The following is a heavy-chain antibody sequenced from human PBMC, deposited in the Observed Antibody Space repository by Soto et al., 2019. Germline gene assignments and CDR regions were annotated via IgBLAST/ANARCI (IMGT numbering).Heavy chain of an antibody. CDR2: IWYDGSNK. Sequence: GGSLRLSCAASGFTFSSYGMHWVRQAPGKGLEWVAVIWYDGSNKYYADSVKGRFTISRDNSKNTLYLQMNSLRAEDTAVYYCAKDQSYYDSSGYYSVGFFQQWGQGTLVTVSS. CDR3: AKDQSYYDSSGYYSVGFFQQ. D-gene: IGHD3-22*01. CDR1: GFTFSSYG. J-gene: IGHJ1*01. V-gene: IGHV3-33*06.